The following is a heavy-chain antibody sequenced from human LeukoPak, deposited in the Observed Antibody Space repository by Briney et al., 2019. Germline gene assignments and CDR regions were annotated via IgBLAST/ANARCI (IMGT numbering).Heavy chain of an antibody. CDR1: GFTFSSYW. D-gene: IGHD3-10*01. CDR3: ARAGGYYYGSGSYYFIDY. V-gene: IGHV3-74*01. CDR2: INSDGSST. Sequence: GGSLRLSCAASGFTFSSYWMHWVRQAPGKGLVWVSRINSDGSSTSYADSVKGRFTISRDNAKNTLYLQMNSMRAEDTAVYYGARAGGYYYGSGSYYFIDYWGQGAMVTVSS. J-gene: IGHJ4*02.